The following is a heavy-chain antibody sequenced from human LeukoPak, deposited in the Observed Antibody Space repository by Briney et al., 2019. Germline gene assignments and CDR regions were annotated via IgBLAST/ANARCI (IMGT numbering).Heavy chain of an antibody. CDR3: ARELDYGGNTYFEY. V-gene: IGHV1-69*04. D-gene: IGHD4-23*01. Sequence: SVKVSCKASGGTFSSYAISWVRQAPGQGLELMVRIIPIFGIANYAQKFQGRVTITAEKSTSTAYMELSSLRSEDQAVYYCARELDYGGNTYFEYWGEGTLVTVSS. CDR1: GGTFSSYA. J-gene: IGHJ4*02. CDR2: IIPIFGIA.